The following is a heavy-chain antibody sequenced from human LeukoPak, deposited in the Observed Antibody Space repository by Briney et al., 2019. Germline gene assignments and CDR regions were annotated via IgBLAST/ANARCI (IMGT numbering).Heavy chain of an antibody. J-gene: IGHJ4*02. Sequence: PGGSLRLSCAASGFTFSSYAMSWVRQAPGKGLEWVSAISGSGGSTYYADSVKGRFTISRDNSKNTLYLQMDSLRAEDTAVYYCAKGVWFGGDHDYWGQGTLVTVSS. CDR2: ISGSGGST. CDR1: GFTFSSYA. CDR3: AKGVWFGGDHDY. V-gene: IGHV3-23*01. D-gene: IGHD3-10*01.